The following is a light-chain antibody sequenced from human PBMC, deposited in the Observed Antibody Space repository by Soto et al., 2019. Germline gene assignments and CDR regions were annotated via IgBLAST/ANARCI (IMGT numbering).Light chain of an antibody. J-gene: IGKJ4*01. CDR1: QSVSSN. V-gene: IGKV3-15*01. Sequence: EIVMTQSTATLSVSPGERATLSCRASQSVSSNLAWYQQKPGQAPRLLIYGASTRASGIPARFSGSGSGTEFTLPISSLQSEDFAVYYCQQYNNWPLTFGGGTKVEIK. CDR3: QQYNNWPLT. CDR2: GAS.